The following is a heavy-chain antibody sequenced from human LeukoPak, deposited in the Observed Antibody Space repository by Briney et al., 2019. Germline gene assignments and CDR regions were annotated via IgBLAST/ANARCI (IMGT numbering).Heavy chain of an antibody. CDR3: ARAAVTAISLYYFDY. D-gene: IGHD2-21*02. CDR1: GFTFNSYA. J-gene: IGHJ4*02. CDR2: ISGSGGST. Sequence: GGSLRLSCAASGFTFNSYAMSWVRQAPGKGLEWVSAISGSGGSTYYADSVKGRFTISRDNSKNTLYLQMNSLRAEDTAVYYCARAAVTAISLYYFDYWGQGTLVTVSS. V-gene: IGHV3-23*01.